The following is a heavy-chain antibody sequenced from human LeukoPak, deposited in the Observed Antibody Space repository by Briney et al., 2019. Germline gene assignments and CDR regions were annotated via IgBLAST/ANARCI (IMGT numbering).Heavy chain of an antibody. V-gene: IGHV4-30-4*01. Sequence: PSETLSLTSTVSGGSISSGDYYWSWIRQPPGKGLEWIGYIYYSGSTYYNPSLKSRVTISVDTSKNQFSLKLSSVTAADTAVYYCARDHGAVAGFNWFDPWGQGTLVTVSS. CDR1: GGSISSGDYY. J-gene: IGHJ5*02. CDR3: ARDHGAVAGFNWFDP. D-gene: IGHD6-19*01. CDR2: IYYSGST.